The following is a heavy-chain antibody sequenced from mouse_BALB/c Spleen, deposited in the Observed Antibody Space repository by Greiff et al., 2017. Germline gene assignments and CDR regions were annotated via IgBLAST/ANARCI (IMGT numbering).Heavy chain of an antibody. CDR1: GYTFTSYT. V-gene: IGHV1-4*02. J-gene: IGHJ2*01. Sequence: QVQLQQSAAELARPGASVKMSCKASGYTFTSYTMHWVKQRPGQGLEWIGYINPSSGYTEYNQKFKDKTTLTADKSSSTAYMQLSSLTSEDSAVYYCASYYYGSSYYFDYWGQGTTLTVSS. CDR3: ASYYYGSSYYFDY. D-gene: IGHD1-1*01. CDR2: INPSSGYT.